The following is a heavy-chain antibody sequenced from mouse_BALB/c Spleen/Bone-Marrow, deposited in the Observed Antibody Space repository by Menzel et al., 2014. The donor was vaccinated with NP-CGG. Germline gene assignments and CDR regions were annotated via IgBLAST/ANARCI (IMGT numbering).Heavy chain of an antibody. D-gene: IGHD3-2*01. V-gene: IGHV1S33*01. J-gene: IGHJ3*01. CDR3: ARSGDSSGYGFAY. CDR2: IYPGDGST. CDR1: GYTFTSYD. Sequence: SGPELVKPGALVKISCKASGYTFTSYDINWVKQRPGQGLEWIGWIYPGDGSTKYNEKFKGKATLTADKSSSTAYIQLSSLTSENSAVYFCARSGDSSGYGFAYWGQGTLVTVSA.